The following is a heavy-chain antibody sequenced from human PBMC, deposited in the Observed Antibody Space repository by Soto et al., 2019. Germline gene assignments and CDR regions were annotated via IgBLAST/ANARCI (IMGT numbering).Heavy chain of an antibody. Sequence: ASVKVSCKASGGTFSSYAISWVRQAPGQGLEWMGGIIPIFGTANYAQKFQGRVTITADESTSTAYRELSSLRSEDTAGYYCARGSCSGGSCYPPSVYYYGMDVWGQGTTVTVSS. CDR1: GGTFSSYA. V-gene: IGHV1-69*13. D-gene: IGHD2-15*01. CDR3: ARGSCSGGSCYPPSVYYYGMDV. CDR2: IIPIFGTA. J-gene: IGHJ6*02.